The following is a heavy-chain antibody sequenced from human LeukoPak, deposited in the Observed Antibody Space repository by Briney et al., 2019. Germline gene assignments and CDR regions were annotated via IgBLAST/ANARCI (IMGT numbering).Heavy chain of an antibody. CDR2: IYHSGST. V-gene: IGHV4-38-2*01. D-gene: IGHD3-22*01. Sequence: PSETLSLTCAVSGYSISSGYYWGWIRQPPGKGLEWIGSIYHSGSTYCNPSLKSRVTISVDTSKNQFSLKLSSVTAADTAVYYCARPGRYYDTTDFDYWGQGTLVTVSS. CDR1: GYSISSGYY. CDR3: ARPGRYYDTTDFDY. J-gene: IGHJ4*02.